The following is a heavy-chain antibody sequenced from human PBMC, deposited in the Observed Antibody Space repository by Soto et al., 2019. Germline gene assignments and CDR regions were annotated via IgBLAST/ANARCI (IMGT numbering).Heavy chain of an antibody. D-gene: IGHD2-2*02. Sequence: ASVKVSCKASGYTFTSYGISWVRQAPGQGLEWMGWISAYNGNTNYAQKLQGRVTMTTETSTSTAYMELRSLRSDDTAVYYCAREGYCSSTSCYTQLADYWGQGTLVTVSS. CDR2: ISAYNGNT. J-gene: IGHJ4*02. CDR3: AREGYCSSTSCYTQLADY. V-gene: IGHV1-18*01. CDR1: GYTFTSYG.